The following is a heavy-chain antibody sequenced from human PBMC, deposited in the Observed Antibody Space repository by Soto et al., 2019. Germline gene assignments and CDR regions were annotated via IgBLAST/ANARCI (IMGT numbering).Heavy chain of an antibody. D-gene: IGHD3-3*01. J-gene: IGHJ6*02. CDR2: IYHTGTT. Sequence: PSETLSLTCAVSGDSITSVGYSWSRIRQPPGKALEWIGYIYHTGTTYYTAALKSRVTISLDRSKNRISLSLNSVTAADTAVYYCAATVFGEYSHYALDVWGQGTTVTVSS. V-gene: IGHV4-30-2*01. CDR1: GDSITSVGYS. CDR3: AATVFGEYSHYALDV.